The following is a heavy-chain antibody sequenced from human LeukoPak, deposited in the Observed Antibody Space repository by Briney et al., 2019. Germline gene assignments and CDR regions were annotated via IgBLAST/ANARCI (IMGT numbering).Heavy chain of an antibody. V-gene: IGHV4-59*12. Sequence: SETLSLTCTVSGGSISSYYWSWIRQPPGKGLEWIGYIYYSGSTNYNPSLKSRVTISVDTSKNQFSLKLSSVTAADTAVYYCARAVRSAEMATDRVFDYWGQGTLVTVSS. CDR1: GGSISSYY. CDR2: IYYSGST. D-gene: IGHD5-12*01. CDR3: ARAVRSAEMATDRVFDY. J-gene: IGHJ4*02.